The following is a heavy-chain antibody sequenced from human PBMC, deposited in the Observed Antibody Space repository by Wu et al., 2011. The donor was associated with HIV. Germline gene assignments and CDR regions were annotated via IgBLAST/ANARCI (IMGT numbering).Heavy chain of an antibody. V-gene: IGHV1-69*05. D-gene: IGHD4/OR15-4a*01. CDR2: IIPIFGTT. CDR3: AGDHIGGATAFDI. J-gene: IGHJ3*02. CDR1: GATFSSYA. Sequence: QVQLVQSGAEVKKPGSSVKVSCKASGATFSSYAISWVRQAPGQGLEWMRGIIPIFGTTNYAQKFQGRVTITTDESTSTAYMELSSLRSEDTAVYYCAGDHIGGATAFDIWGQGTMVTVSS.